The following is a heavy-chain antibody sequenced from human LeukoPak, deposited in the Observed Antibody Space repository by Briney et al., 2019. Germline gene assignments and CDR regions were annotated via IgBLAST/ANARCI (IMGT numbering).Heavy chain of an antibody. CDR3: ARGSGMLRGEDWFDP. D-gene: IGHD3-10*01. J-gene: IGHJ5*02. CDR1: GYTFTGYY. Sequence: ASVKVSCKASGYTFTGYYMHWVRQAPGQGLEWMGWINPNSGGTNYAQKFQGRVTMTRDTSISTAYMELSRLRSDDTAVYYCARGSGMLRGEDWFDPWGQGTLVTVSS. V-gene: IGHV1-2*02. CDR2: INPNSGGT.